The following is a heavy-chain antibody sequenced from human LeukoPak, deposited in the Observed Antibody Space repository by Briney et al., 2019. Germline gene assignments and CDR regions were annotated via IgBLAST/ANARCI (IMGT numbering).Heavy chain of an antibody. J-gene: IGHJ6*03. D-gene: IGHD3-9*01. Sequence: GGSLRLSCAASGFTFDDYGMSWVRQAPGKGLEWVSGINWNGGSTGYADSVKGRFTISRDNAKNSLYLQMNSLRAEDTALYYCARVSPYYDILTGYFSAYYYYMDAWGKGTTVTVSS. CDR3: ARVSPYYDILTGYFSAYYYYMDA. CDR2: INWNGGST. V-gene: IGHV3-20*04. CDR1: GFTFDDYG.